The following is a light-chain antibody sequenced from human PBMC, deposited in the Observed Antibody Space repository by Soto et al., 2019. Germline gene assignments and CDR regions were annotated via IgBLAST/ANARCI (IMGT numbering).Light chain of an antibody. V-gene: IGLV2-14*01. CDR2: QVT. CDR3: TSYSSSDIFYV. CDR1: SSDIGGYYY. J-gene: IGLJ1*01. Sequence: QSALAQPASVSGSPGQSITISCTGTSSDIGGYYYVSWYQHHPGKAPKLLIYQVTNRPSRVSNRFSGSKSGNTASLTISGLQADDEADHYCTSYSSSDIFYVFGTGTKVTV.